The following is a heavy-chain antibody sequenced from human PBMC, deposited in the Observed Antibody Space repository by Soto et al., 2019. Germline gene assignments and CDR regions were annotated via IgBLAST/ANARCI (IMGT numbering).Heavy chain of an antibody. Sequence: PPETLSLTCTVSGGSISSYYWSWIRQPPGKGLEWIGEIYYSGNTNYNPSLKSRVTISVDRSKNQCCLRLRYVTAAETAVYYCGRADVPRYTWNYGIDYWGRGTMVTVSS. J-gene: IGHJ4*02. CDR2: IYYSGNT. CDR3: GRADVPRYTWNYGIDY. V-gene: IGHV4-59*01. D-gene: IGHD1-7*01. CDR1: GGSISSYY.